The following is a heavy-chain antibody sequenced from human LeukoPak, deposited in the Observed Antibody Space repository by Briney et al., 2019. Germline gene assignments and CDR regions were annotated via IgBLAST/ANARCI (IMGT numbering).Heavy chain of an antibody. CDR3: ARKISCGGDCYSLDY. CDR2: IWYDGSNK. CDR1: GFTFSSYG. Sequence: PGGSLRLSCAASGFTFSSYGMHWVRQAPGKGLEWVAVIWYDGSNKYYADSVKGRFTISRDNSKNTLYLQMNSLRAEDTAVYYCARKISCGGDCYSLDYWGRGTLVTVSS. V-gene: IGHV3-33*01. J-gene: IGHJ4*02. D-gene: IGHD2-21*01.